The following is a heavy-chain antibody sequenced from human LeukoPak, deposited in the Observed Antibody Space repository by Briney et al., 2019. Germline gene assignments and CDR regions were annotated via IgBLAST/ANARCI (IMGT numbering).Heavy chain of an antibody. CDR2: ISSGSRYI. V-gene: IGHV3-21*01. J-gene: IGHJ4*02. CDR3: ARARPIDY. Sequence: PGGSLRLSCAASGFTFITYSRNWVRQAPGKGLEWVSYISSGSRYIYYADSLKGRFTISRDDAENSLYLQMNNLGDDDTAVYYCARARPIDYWGQGALVTVSS. D-gene: IGHD6-6*01. CDR1: GFTFITYS.